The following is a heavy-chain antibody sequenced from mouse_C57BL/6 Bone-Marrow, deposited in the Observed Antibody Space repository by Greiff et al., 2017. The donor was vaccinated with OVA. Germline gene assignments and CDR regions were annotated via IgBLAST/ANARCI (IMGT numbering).Heavy chain of an antibody. CDR2: IYPGDGDT. V-gene: IGHV1-82*01. CDR3: ARHGTPAWFAY. Sequence: VQLQQSGPELVKPGASVKISCKASGYAFSSSWMNWVKQRPGKGLEWIGRIYPGDGDTNYNGKFKGKATLTADKSSSTAYMRLSSLTSEDSAVYFCARHGTPAWFAYWGQGTLVTVSA. CDR1: GYAFSSSW. J-gene: IGHJ3*01. D-gene: IGHD1-1*01.